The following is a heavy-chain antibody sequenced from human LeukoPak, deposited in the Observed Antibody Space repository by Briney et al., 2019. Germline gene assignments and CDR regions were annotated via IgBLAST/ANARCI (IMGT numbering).Heavy chain of an antibody. CDR2: IYHTGSA. J-gene: IGHJ4*02. CDR3: ARGRGDSKGTSFDF. V-gene: IGHV4-59*01. Sequence: ASETLSLTCTVSGGSMNNYYWSWIRQSPGKGLEWIGYIYHTGSATYKPPLKSRVTLSLDTSKNQFSLKLSSVPAADTAVYYCARGRGDSKGTSFDFWGQGTLVTVSS. CDR1: GGSMNNYY. D-gene: IGHD3-22*01.